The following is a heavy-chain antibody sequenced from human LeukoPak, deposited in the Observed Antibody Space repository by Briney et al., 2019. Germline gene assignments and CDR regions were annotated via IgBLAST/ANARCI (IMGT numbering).Heavy chain of an antibody. J-gene: IGHJ5*01. CDR3: ARGYCSSTTCYHNWFDS. Sequence: PGGSLRLSCAASGFTFSSYWIHWVRQAPGKGLVWVSRIKTDGSSTSYADSVKGRYTISRDNAKNTLYLQMNSLRAEDTAVYYCARGYCSSTTCYHNWFDSWGQGTLVTVSS. CDR2: IKTDGSST. D-gene: IGHD2-2*01. V-gene: IGHV3-74*01. CDR1: GFTFSSYW.